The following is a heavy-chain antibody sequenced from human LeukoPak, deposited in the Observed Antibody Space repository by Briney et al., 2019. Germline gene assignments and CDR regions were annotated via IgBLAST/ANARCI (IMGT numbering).Heavy chain of an antibody. D-gene: IGHD2-15*01. V-gene: IGHV4-39*01. J-gene: IGHJ4*02. Sequence: SETLSLTCTVSGGSISTSIYYWGWIRQPPGKGLEWIGTIYYTGTTDYNPSLKSRVTMSVDTSKNQFSLRLNSVTAADTAVYYCSRHRFCSAGSCYSDCWGQGTLVTVSS. CDR2: IYYTGTT. CDR1: GGSISTSIYY. CDR3: SRHRFCSAGSCYSDC.